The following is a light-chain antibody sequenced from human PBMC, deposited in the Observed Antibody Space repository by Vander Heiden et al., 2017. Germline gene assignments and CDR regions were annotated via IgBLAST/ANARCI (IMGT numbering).Light chain of an antibody. J-gene: IGKJ4*01. V-gene: IGKV1-39*01. CDR2: ETS. CDR1: QTIHRY. CDR3: QQSYYTASLA. Sequence: DIQMTQSPSSLSASVGDRITIACRASQTIHRYLNWYQQKPGKAPKLLIYETSTVQRGVPSRFSGSASETDFTLTINGLQPEDFATYYCQQSYYTASLAFGGGTRVEMK.